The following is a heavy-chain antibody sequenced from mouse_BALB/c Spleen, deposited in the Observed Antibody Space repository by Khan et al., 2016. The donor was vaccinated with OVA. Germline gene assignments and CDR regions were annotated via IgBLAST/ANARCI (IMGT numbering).Heavy chain of an antibody. V-gene: IGHV5-6*01. CDR2: ISSGGSYT. CDR1: GFTFSTYG. D-gene: IGHD1-1*01. CDR3: ARLAYYYGSEGFAY. Sequence: EVELVESGGDLVKPGGSLKLSCAASGFTFSTYGMSWVRQTPDKRLEWVATISSGGSYTYYPDSVKGRFTISRDNAKNTLYLQMSSLKSEDTAMYYGARLAYYYGSEGFAYGGQGTLVTVSA. J-gene: IGHJ3*01.